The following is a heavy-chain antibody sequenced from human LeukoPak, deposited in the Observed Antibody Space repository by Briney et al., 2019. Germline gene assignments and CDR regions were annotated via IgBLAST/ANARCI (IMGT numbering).Heavy chain of an antibody. Sequence: AETLSLTCTASGASLDSHYLTWIRQPPGKGLEWIGYVFSAGTAQYNPCLRGRATISMDMSKHQFSLSLTSVTTADTAVYYCARSGWEVIRTWGQGTLVAVSS. J-gene: IGHJ5*02. CDR3: ARSGWEVIRT. CDR2: VFSAGTA. CDR1: GASLDSHY. D-gene: IGHD1-26*01. V-gene: IGHV4-59*11.